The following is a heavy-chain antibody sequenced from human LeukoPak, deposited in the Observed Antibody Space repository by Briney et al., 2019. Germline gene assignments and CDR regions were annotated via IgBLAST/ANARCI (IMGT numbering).Heavy chain of an antibody. CDR2: INPNSGGT. V-gene: IGHV1-2*02. CDR3: AREVVGIAAAGAWFDP. D-gene: IGHD6-13*01. CDR1: GYTFTGYY. J-gene: IGHJ5*02. Sequence: ASVKVSCKASGYTFTGYYMHWVRQAPGQGLEWMGWINPNSGGTNYAQKFQGRVTMTRDTSISTAYMELSRLRSDDTAVYYCAREVVGIAAAGAWFDPWGQGTLVTVSS.